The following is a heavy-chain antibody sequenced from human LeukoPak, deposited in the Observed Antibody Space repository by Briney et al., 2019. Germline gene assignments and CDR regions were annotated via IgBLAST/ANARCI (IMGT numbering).Heavy chain of an antibody. V-gene: IGHV1-69*01. CDR3: ARWDEYYDFWTGYFGR. CDR2: IIPIFGTA. CDR1: GGTFSSYA. D-gene: IGHD3-3*01. Sequence: VASVKVSCKASGGTFSSYAISWVRQAPGQGLEWMGGIIPIFGTANYAQKFQGRVTITADESTSTAYMELSSLRSEDTALYYCARWDEYYDFWTGYFGRWGQGTLVTVSS. J-gene: IGHJ4*02.